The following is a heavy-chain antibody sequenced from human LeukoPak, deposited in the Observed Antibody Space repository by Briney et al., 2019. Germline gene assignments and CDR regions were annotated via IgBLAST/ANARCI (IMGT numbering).Heavy chain of an antibody. Sequence: ASVKVSCKASGYTFTGYYIHWVRQAPGQGREWMGWINPNSGTSYAQKFQGRVTTTGDTSTSTAYMVLSRLRVDDTPGYDCAMGKMNDDDFDSSGAGTLVTVS. D-gene: IGHD1-1*01. CDR3: AMGKMNDDDFDS. CDR1: GYTFTGYY. J-gene: IGHJ4*02. CDR2: INPNSGT. V-gene: IGHV1-2*02.